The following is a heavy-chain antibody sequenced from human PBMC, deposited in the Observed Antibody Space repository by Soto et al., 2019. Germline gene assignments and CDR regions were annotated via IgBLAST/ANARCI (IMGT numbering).Heavy chain of an antibody. CDR3: ATDRGSGWYVIFDY. Sequence: SVKVSCKVSGYTLTELSMHWVRQAPGRGLERMGGFDPEDGETIYAQKFHGRVTMTEDTSTDTAYMELSSLRSEDTAVYYCATDRGSGWYVIFDYWGQGTLVTVSS. V-gene: IGHV1-24*01. CDR2: FDPEDGET. D-gene: IGHD6-19*01. J-gene: IGHJ4*02. CDR1: GYTLTELS.